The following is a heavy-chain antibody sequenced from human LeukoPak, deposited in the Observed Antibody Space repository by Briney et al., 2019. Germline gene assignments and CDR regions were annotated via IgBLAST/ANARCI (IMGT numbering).Heavy chain of an antibody. CDR3: ARAIFSMGGDNNVCFDY. J-gene: IGHJ4*02. D-gene: IGHD2-21*02. V-gene: IGHV1-69*04. CDR1: GGTFSSYA. CDR2: IIPILGIA. Sequence: GSSVKVSCKASGGTFSSYAISWVRQAPGQGLEWMGRIIPILGIANYAQKFQGRVTITADKSTSTAYMELSSLRSEDTAVYYCARAIFSMGGDNNVCFDYWGQGTLVTVSS.